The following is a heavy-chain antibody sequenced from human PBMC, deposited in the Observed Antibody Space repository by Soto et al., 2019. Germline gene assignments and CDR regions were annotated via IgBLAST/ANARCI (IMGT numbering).Heavy chain of an antibody. J-gene: IGHJ4*02. CDR2: INPGNGNT. V-gene: IGHV1-3*01. CDR1: GYTFTSYG. CDR3: ARGGYFDSSNYLAY. Sequence: QVQLVQSGAEVKKPGASVKVSCKASGYTFTSYGINWVRQAPGRGLEWMGWINPGNGNTKYSQQFQGRVIIDRDTSASTAYMELSSLRSEETAVYSCARGGYFDSSNYLAYWGLGTLVTVSS. D-gene: IGHD3-22*01.